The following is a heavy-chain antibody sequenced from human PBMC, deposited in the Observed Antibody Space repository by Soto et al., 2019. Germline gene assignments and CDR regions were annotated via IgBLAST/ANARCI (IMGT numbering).Heavy chain of an antibody. V-gene: IGHV5-10-1*01. CDR2: IDPSDSYT. CDR1: GYSFTSYW. D-gene: IGHD2-15*01. Sequence: GESLKISCXGSGYSFTSYWISWVRQMPGKGLEWMGRIDPSDSYTNYSPSFQGHVTISADKSISTAYLQWSSLKASDTAMYYCARRDISHYGMDVWGQGTTVTVSS. CDR3: ARRDISHYGMDV. J-gene: IGHJ6*02.